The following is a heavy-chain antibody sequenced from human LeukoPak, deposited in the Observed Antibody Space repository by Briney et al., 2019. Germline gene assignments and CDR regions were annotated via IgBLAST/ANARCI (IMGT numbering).Heavy chain of an antibody. V-gene: IGHV3-74*01. D-gene: IGHD2-15*01. CDR2: ISTDGYTT. Sequence: PGGSMRLCCAASGLAFSAHMMHWVRHAPRKGLVWVSRISTDGYTTDYADFVQGRFTASRDITKNTWSLEMNSLRAEDTAVYYCVVGGSAVYWGQGTLVTVSS. J-gene: IGHJ4*02. CDR1: GLAFSAHM. CDR3: VVGGSAVY.